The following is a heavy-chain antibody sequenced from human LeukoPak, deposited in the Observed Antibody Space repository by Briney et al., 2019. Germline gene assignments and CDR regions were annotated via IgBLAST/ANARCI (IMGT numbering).Heavy chain of an antibody. V-gene: IGHV3-53*01. Sequence: GGSLRLSCTASGFTVRSNYMSWVRQSRRKGLEWVSIMYSGGSTDYADSVKGRFIISRDHSKNTLYLQMNSLRAEDTAVYYCARDRYCSGGSCYGDAFDLWGQGTMVTVSS. J-gene: IGHJ3*01. CDR1: GFTVRSNY. CDR2: MYSGGST. D-gene: IGHD2-15*01. CDR3: ARDRYCSGGSCYGDAFDL.